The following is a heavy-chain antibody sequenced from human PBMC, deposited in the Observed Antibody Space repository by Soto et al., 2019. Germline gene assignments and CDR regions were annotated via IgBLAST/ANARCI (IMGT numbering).Heavy chain of an antibody. D-gene: IGHD6-19*01. CDR2: ISAYSGHT. J-gene: IGHJ4*02. CDR1: GYTFTNYG. CDR3: ARRPHLADNVELDY. V-gene: IGHV1-18*01. Sequence: QVPLVQSGAEVKKPGASVTVSCKASGYTFTNYGINWVRQAPGQGLELMGWISAYSGHTNYAQKLQDRVTMTTDTSTSTAYMELRSLRSDDTAVYYCARRPHLADNVELDYWGQGTLVTVSS.